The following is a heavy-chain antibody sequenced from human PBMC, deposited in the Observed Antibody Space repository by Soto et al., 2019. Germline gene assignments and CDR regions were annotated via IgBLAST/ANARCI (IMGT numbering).Heavy chain of an antibody. D-gene: IGHD1-26*01. CDR3: ARDVGVGEPDYFDD. Sequence: QVRLVESGGGVVQPGRSLRLSCAASGFIIPCCAIHWIRQSPGKGLEWVAVIGADGTHKYYGDSVQGRFTISRDTSQNMVFLQMDSLTAEDTALYYCARDVGVGEPDYFDDWGQGTLVSVSS. J-gene: IGHJ4*02. V-gene: IGHV3-30*01. CDR2: IGADGTHK. CDR1: GFIIPCCA.